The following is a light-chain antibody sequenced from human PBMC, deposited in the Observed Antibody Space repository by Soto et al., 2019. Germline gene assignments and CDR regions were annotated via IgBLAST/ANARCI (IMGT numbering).Light chain of an antibody. CDR3: QSYDSSLSPVV. J-gene: IGLJ2*01. V-gene: IGLV1-40*01. CDR1: SSNIGAGYD. Sequence: QAVVTQPPSVSGAPGQRVTISCTGSSSNIGAGYDVHWYQQLPGTAPKLLIYGNSNRPSGVPDRFSGSKSGTSASLAITGLRAEDEADYYCQSYDSSLSPVVFGGGTKLTVL. CDR2: GNS.